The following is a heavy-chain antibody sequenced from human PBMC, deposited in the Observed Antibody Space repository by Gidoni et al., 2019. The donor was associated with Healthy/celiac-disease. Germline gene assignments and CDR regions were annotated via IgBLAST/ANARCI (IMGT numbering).Heavy chain of an antibody. CDR1: GFTFRSYG. CDR3: ARDVHASYYDSSGYYYPFDY. D-gene: IGHD3-22*01. J-gene: IGHJ4*02. Sequence: QVQLVESGGCVVQPGRSLRLSLAASGFTFRSYGMHWVRQAPGKGLEWVAVIWYDGSNKYYADSVKGRFTISRDNSKNTLYLQMNSLRAEDTAVYYCARDVHASYYDSSGYYYPFDYWGQGTLVTVSS. V-gene: IGHV3-33*01. CDR2: IWYDGSNK.